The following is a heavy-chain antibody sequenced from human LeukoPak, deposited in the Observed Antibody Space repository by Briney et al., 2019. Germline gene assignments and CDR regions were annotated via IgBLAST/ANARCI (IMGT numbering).Heavy chain of an antibody. Sequence: SVKVSCKASGGTFSSYAISWVRQAPGQGLEWMGRIIPIFGTANYAQKFQGRVTITTDESTSTAYMELSSLRSEDTAVYYCAREPMVRGVTHYYMDVWGKGTTVTVSS. V-gene: IGHV1-69*05. CDR1: GGTFSSYA. CDR2: IIPIFGTA. CDR3: AREPMVRGVTHYYMDV. D-gene: IGHD3-10*01. J-gene: IGHJ6*03.